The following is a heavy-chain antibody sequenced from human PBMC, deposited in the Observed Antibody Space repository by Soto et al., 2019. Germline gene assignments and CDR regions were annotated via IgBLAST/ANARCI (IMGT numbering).Heavy chain of an antibody. CDR2: ISGSGGST. CDR3: AKKDYPIDH. CDR1: GFTFSSYA. V-gene: IGHV3-23*01. J-gene: IGHJ4*02. Sequence: PGGSLRLSCAASGFTFSSYAMTWVRQAPGKGLEWVSAISGSGGSTYDADSVKGRFTISRDNSKNTRYRQMNSLSAEDTAVYYCAKKDYPIDHWGQGTLVTVSS. D-gene: IGHD3-16*01.